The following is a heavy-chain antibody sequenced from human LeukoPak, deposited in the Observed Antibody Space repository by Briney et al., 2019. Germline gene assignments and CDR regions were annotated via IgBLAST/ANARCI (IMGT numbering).Heavy chain of an antibody. D-gene: IGHD3-22*01. V-gene: IGHV4-34*01. CDR2: INHSGST. CDR3: ARITSNYYDSSGYPLGAFDI. Sequence: PSETLSLTCAVYGGSFSGYYWSWIRQPPGKGLEWIGEINHSGSTNYNPSLKSRVTISVDTSKNQFSLKLSSVTAADTAVYYCARITSNYYDSSGYPLGAFDIWGQGTMVTVSS. CDR1: GGSFSGYY. J-gene: IGHJ3*02.